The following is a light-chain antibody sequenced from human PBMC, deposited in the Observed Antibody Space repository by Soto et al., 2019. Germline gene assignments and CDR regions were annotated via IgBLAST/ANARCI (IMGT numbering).Light chain of an antibody. CDR2: EVS. CDR1: SSDVGGYDY. J-gene: IGLJ1*01. V-gene: IGLV2-14*01. Sequence: QYVLTQPASVSGSPGQSITISCTGTSSDVGGYDYVSWYQLHPGKAPKLMVFEVSNRPSGVSYRFSCSKSGNTASLTISGLQADDEADYFCSSYSVSSAYLFGTGTKVTVL. CDR3: SSYSVSSAYL.